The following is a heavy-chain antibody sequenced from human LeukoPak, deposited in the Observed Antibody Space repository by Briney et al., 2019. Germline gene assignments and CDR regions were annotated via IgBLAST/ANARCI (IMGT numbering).Heavy chain of an antibody. J-gene: IGHJ5*02. CDR2: INPNSGGT. D-gene: IGHD3-10*02. Sequence: GASVKVSCKASGYTFTGYYMHWVRQAPGQGLAWMGWINPNSGGTNYAQKFQGRVTMTRDTSISTAYMELSRLRSDDTAVYYCARAGVRGVIITNGSWGQGTLVTVSS. V-gene: IGHV1-2*02. CDR1: GYTFTGYY. CDR3: ARAGVRGVIITNGS.